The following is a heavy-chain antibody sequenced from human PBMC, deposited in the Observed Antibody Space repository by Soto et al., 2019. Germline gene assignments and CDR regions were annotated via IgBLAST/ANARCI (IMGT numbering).Heavy chain of an antibody. CDR2: IYYSGST. J-gene: IGHJ5*02. CDR3: AKGESSVRARDFAP. D-gene: IGHD3-22*01. CDR1: GGSISSYY. V-gene: IGHV4-59*01. Sequence: SETLSLTCTVSGGSISSYYWSWIRQPPGKGLEWIGYIYYSGSTNYNPSLKSRVTISVDTSKNQFSLKLSSVTAADTAVYYCAKGESSVRARDFAPGGQGTLVTVSS.